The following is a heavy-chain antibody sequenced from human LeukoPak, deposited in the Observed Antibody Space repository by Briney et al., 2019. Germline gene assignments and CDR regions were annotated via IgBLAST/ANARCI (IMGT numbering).Heavy chain of an antibody. CDR3: AGRLWFGLGDAFDI. V-gene: IGHV3-74*01. J-gene: IGHJ3*02. CDR2: INSDGSST. CDR1: GFTFSSCW. Sequence: GGSLRLSCAASGFTFSSCWMHWVRQAPGKGLVWVSRINSDGSSTSYADSVKGRFTISRDNARNTLYLQMNSLRAEDTAVYYCAGRLWFGLGDAFDIWGQGTMVTVSS. D-gene: IGHD3-10*01.